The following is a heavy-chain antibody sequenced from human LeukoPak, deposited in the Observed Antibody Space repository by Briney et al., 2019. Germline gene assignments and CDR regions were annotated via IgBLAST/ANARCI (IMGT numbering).Heavy chain of an antibody. V-gene: IGHV5-51*01. J-gene: IGHJ4*02. CDR3: ARRYDYVWGSLDY. Sequence: GESLKISCKGSGYIFTSYWIGWVRQMPGKGLEWMGIIYPGDSDTRYSPSFQGQVTISADKSISTAYLQWSSLKASDTAMYYCARRYDYVWGSLDYWGQGTLVTVSS. CDR1: GYIFTSYW. D-gene: IGHD3-16*01. CDR2: IYPGDSDT.